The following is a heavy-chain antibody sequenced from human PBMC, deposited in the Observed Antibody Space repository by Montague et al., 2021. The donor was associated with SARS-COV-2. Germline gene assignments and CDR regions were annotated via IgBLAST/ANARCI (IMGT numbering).Heavy chain of an antibody. J-gene: IGHJ6*03. D-gene: IGHD2-2*01. V-gene: IGHV4-34*01. Sequence: SETLSLTCAVYGGSISGYYWSWIRQPPGKGLEWIGEINHSGSTNYNPSLKSRVTISVDTSKNQSSLKLSSVTAADTAVYYCARSHQDVVVPTHGIGAHHYYYYMDVWGKGTMVTVSS. CDR1: GGSISGYY. CDR2: INHSGST. CDR3: ARSHQDVVVPTHGIGAHHYYYYMDV.